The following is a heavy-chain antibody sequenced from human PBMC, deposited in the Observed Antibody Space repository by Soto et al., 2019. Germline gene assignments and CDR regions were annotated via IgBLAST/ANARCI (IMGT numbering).Heavy chain of an antibody. D-gene: IGHD2-2*01. CDR3: AKGVDGPHCTRTSCLFYYDY. CDR1: GFTFNNYA. V-gene: IGHV3-23*01. J-gene: IGHJ4*02. Sequence: EVQLLESGGILVQPGGSLRLSCAASGFTFNNYAMNWVRQAPGKGLEWVSTISYSGATYYADSVKGRFTISRDNSKNTLYLQMSSLRVEDTAIYFCAKGVDGPHCTRTSCLFYYDYWGQGTLVTVSS. CDR2: ISYSGAT.